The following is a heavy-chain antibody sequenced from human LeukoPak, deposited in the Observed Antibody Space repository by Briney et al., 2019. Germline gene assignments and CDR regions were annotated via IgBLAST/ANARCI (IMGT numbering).Heavy chain of an antibody. CDR1: GSSISSGYH. V-gene: IGHV4-38-2*01. CDR2: IYHSGST. Sequence: PSETLSLTCDVSGSSISSGYHWGWIRQPPGKGLEWIGTIYHSGSTYYNPSLKSRVTISVDTSKNQFSLKLSSVTAADTAVYYCARHERFYYYYMDVWGKGTTVTVSS. J-gene: IGHJ6*03. D-gene: IGHD1-1*01. CDR3: ARHERFYYYYMDV.